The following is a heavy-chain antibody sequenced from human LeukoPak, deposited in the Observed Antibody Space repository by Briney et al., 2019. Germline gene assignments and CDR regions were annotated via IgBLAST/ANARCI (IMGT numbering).Heavy chain of an antibody. Sequence: GASVKVSCKASGYTFTSYYMHWVRQAPGQGLEWMGIINPSGGSTSYAQKFQGGVTMTRDMSTSTDYLELSSLRSEDTAVYYCARDNSVGDYAWWFDPWGQGTLVTVSS. CDR2: INPSGGST. CDR1: GYTFTSYY. J-gene: IGHJ5*02. CDR3: ARDNSVGDYAWWFDP. V-gene: IGHV1-46*01. D-gene: IGHD1-26*01.